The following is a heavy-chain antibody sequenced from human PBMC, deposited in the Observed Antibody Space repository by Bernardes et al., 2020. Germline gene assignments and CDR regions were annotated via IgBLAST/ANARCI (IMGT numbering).Heavy chain of an antibody. Sequence: GGSLRLSCAASGFTFSSYSMNWVRQAPGKGLEWVSSISSSSYIYYADSVKGRFTISRDNAKNSLYLQMNSLRAEDTAVYYCARDRGNDDFDYWGQGTLVTVSS. V-gene: IGHV3-21*01. J-gene: IGHJ4*02. CDR1: GFTFSSYS. CDR3: ARDRGNDDFDY. CDR2: ISSSSYI. D-gene: IGHD1-1*01.